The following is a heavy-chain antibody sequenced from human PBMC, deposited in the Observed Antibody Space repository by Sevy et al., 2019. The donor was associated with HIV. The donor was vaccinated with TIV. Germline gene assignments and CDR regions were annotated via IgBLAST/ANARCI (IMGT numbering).Heavy chain of an antibody. Sequence: ASVKVSCKASGGTFSNHAINWVRQAPGQGLEWMGGITPFFGTANYAQKLQDRITIETDESTSAAYMELSSLTSEDTAVYYCARGNAVTARGDYFELWGQGTLVTVSS. V-gene: IGHV1-69*05. D-gene: IGHD2-21*02. CDR1: GGTFSNHA. J-gene: IGHJ4*02. CDR2: ITPFFGTA. CDR3: ARGNAVTARGDYFEL.